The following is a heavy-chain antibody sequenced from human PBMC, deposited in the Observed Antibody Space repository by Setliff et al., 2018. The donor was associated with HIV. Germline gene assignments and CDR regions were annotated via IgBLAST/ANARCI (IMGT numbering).Heavy chain of an antibody. J-gene: IGHJ3*02. Sequence: SETLSLTCAVSGGSISRHYWSWIRQPAGKGLEWLGYIYTSGSTNYNPSLKSRVTISLDTSKNQFSLNLNSVTAADTAVYYCVRGPHTSSWYGGYAFDIWGQGTMVTVSS. V-gene: IGHV4-4*09. CDR2: IYTSGST. D-gene: IGHD6-13*01. CDR3: VRGPHTSSWYGGYAFDI. CDR1: GGSISRHY.